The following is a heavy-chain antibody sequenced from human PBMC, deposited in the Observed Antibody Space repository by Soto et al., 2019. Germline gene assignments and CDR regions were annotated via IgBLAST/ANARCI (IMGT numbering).Heavy chain of an antibody. CDR2: ISPVTGGT. Sequence: QVQLVQSGAEVKKPGASVKVSCKASGYTFTGHYIHWVRQAPGQGPEWMGEISPVTGGTKYAQKFLGRVTMTRDTSITTVYLEVNNLSPDDTAVYYCGRGRSGELVVFYWGQGTLVSVSS. D-gene: IGHD1-7*01. CDR3: GRGRSGELVVFY. V-gene: IGHV1-2*02. J-gene: IGHJ4*02. CDR1: GYTFTGHY.